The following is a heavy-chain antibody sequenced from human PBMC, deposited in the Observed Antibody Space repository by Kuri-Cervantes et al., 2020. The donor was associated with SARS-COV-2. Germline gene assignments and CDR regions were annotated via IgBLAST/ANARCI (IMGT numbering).Heavy chain of an antibody. Sequence: ASVKVSCKASGYTFTSYGISWVRQAPGQGLEWMGWINPNSGGTNYAQKFQGWVTMTRDTSISTAYMELSRLRSDDTAVYYCARGIGDMSNFSNWFDPWGQGTLVTDSS. V-gene: IGHV1-2*04. CDR3: ARGIGDMSNFSNWFDP. CDR2: INPNSGGT. J-gene: IGHJ5*02. CDR1: GYTFTSYG. D-gene: IGHD2-21*01.